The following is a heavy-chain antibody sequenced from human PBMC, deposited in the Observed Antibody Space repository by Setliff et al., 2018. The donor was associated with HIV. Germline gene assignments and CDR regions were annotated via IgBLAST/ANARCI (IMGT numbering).Heavy chain of an antibody. CDR2: IRSKDYGGAP. V-gene: IGHV3-49*04. Sequence: GGSLRLSCTASGFMFGDYLMSWVRQAPGKGLEWLGFIRSKDYGGAPAYAASVEDRLCISRDDSKTTLYLQMSSLKTEDTAVYYCTTDLGTRYDTPVYWGQGTL. J-gene: IGHJ4*02. CDR1: GFMFGDYL. D-gene: IGHD5-12*01. CDR3: TTDLGTRYDTPVY.